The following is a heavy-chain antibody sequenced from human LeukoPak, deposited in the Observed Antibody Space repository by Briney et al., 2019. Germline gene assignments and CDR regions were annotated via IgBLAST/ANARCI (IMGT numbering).Heavy chain of an antibody. Sequence: ASVKVSCKASGGTFSSYAISWVRQAPGQGLEWMGGIIPIFATANYAQKFQGRVTITADESTSTAYMELSSLRSEDTAVYYCARERRLGATCSGGSCDFDPWGQGTLVTVSS. D-gene: IGHD2-15*01. V-gene: IGHV1-69*13. CDR2: IIPIFATA. CDR1: GGTFSSYA. J-gene: IGHJ5*02. CDR3: ARERRLGATCSGGSCDFDP.